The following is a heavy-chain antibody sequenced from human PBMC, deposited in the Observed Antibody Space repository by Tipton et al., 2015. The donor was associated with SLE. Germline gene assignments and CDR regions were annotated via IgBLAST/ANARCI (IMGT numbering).Heavy chain of an antibody. CDR2: IYYSGST. Sequence: TLSLTCTVSGGSISSYYWSWIRQPPGKGLEWIGYIYYSGSTYYNPSLKSRVTISVDTSKNQFSLKLSSVTAADTAVYYCARDRGTGTDAFDIWGQGTMVTVSS. CDR3: ARDRGTGTDAFDI. D-gene: IGHD1/OR15-1a*01. CDR1: GGSISSYY. J-gene: IGHJ3*02. V-gene: IGHV4-59*06.